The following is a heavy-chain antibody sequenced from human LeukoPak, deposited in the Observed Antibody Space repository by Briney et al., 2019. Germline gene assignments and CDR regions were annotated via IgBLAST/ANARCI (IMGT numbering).Heavy chain of an antibody. CDR2: IKQDGSEK. D-gene: IGHD3-10*01. CDR3: ARGGYYYGSGSYYT. V-gene: IGHV3-7*01. CDR1: GFAFSSYW. J-gene: IGHJ4*02. Sequence: GGSLRLSCAASGFAFSSYWMSWVRQAPGKGLEWVANIKQDGSEKYYVDSVKGRFTISRDNAKNSLYLQMNSLGAEDTAVYYCARGGYYYGSGSYYTWGQGTLVTVSS.